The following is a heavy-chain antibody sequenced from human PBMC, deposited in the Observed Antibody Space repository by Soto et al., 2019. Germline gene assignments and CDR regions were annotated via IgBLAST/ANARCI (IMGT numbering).Heavy chain of an antibody. CDR2: IYYSGST. J-gene: IGHJ4*02. Sequence: QVQLQESGPGLVKPSQTLSLTCTVSGGSISSGGYYWSWIRQHPGKGLEWIGYIYYSGSTYYNPSLKSRVTISVETAKNQFSLKRSSVTAADTAVYYCARTAITGPRLDYWGQGTLVTVSS. CDR1: GGSISSGGYY. D-gene: IGHD3-16*01. CDR3: ARTAITGPRLDY. V-gene: IGHV4-31*03.